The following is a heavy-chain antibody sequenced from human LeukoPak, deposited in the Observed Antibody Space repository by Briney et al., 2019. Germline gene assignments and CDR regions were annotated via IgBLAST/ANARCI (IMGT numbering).Heavy chain of an antibody. V-gene: IGHV1-46*01. J-gene: IGHJ3*02. CDR3: ARECSTSCVDAFDI. D-gene: IGHD2-2*01. Sequence: GASVKVSCKASGYTFTGYYMHWVRQAPGRGLEWTGWINPNSGGSTSYAQKFQGRVTMTRDTSTSTVYMELSSLRSEDTAVYYCARECSTSCVDAFDIWGQGTMVTVSS. CDR1: GYTFTGYY. CDR2: INPNSGGST.